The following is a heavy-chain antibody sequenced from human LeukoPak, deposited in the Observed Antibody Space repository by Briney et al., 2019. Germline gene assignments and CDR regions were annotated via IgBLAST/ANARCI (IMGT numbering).Heavy chain of an antibody. Sequence: SETLSLTCTVSGGSISSYYWSWIRQPPGKGLEWIGYIYYSGSTNYNPSLKSRVTISVDTSKNQFSLKLSSVTAADTAAYYCARLEVSGYSYGSFDYWGQGTLVTVSS. CDR3: ARLEVSGYSYGSFDY. J-gene: IGHJ4*02. CDR1: GGSISSYY. D-gene: IGHD5-18*01. V-gene: IGHV4-59*08. CDR2: IYYSGST.